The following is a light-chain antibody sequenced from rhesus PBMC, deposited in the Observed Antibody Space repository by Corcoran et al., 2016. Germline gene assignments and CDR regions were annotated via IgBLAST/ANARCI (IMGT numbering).Light chain of an antibody. J-gene: IGKJ4*01. V-gene: IGKV1-25*01. Sequence: DIQMTQSPSSLSASVGDTVTITCQASQGISKYFAWYQQKPGKAPNLLIYDASTLQSGVPSRFSGNGSGTEFTLTSSCLQPEDFATYFCQQHTSYPLTFGGGTKVELK. CDR3: QQHTSYPLT. CDR1: QGISKY. CDR2: DAS.